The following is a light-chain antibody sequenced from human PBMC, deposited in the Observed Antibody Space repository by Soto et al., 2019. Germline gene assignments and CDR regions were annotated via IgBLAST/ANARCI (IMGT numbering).Light chain of an antibody. V-gene: IGLV2-14*01. CDR2: EVS. CDR3: SSYTSSRAYV. Sequence: QSVLTQPASVSGSPGQSITISCTGTSSDVGSYNYVSWYQQHPGKAPKLMIHEVSNRPSGVSNRFSGSKSGNTASLTISGLQAGDEADYYCSSYTSSRAYVFGTGTKVTVL. CDR1: SSDVGSYNY. J-gene: IGLJ1*01.